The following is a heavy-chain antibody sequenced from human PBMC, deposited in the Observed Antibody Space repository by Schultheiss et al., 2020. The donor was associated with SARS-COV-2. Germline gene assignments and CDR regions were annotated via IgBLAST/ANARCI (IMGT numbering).Heavy chain of an antibody. V-gene: IGHV4-59*08. Sequence: SQTLSLTCTVSGGSISSYYWSWIRQPPGKGLEWIGYIYYSGSTYYNPSLKSRVTISVDTSKNQFSLKLSSVTAADTAVYYCARGGASVTRFDYWGQGTLVTVSS. CDR2: IYYSGST. D-gene: IGHD1-26*01. CDR3: ARGGASVTRFDY. CDR1: GGSISSYY. J-gene: IGHJ4*02.